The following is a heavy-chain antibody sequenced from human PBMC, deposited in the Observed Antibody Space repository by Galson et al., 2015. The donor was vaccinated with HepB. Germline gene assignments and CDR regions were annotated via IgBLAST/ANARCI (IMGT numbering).Heavy chain of an antibody. CDR3: ASLRYCSSTSCYTGFDY. D-gene: IGHD2-2*02. CDR2: IYPGDSDT. V-gene: IGHV5-51*03. CDR1: GYSFTSYW. Sequence: QSGAEVKKPGESLKISCKGSGYSFTSYWIGWVRQMPGKGLEWMGIIYPGDSDTRYSPSFQGQVTISADKSISTAYLQWSSLKASDTAMYYCASLRYCSSTSCYTGFDYWGQGTLVTVSS. J-gene: IGHJ4*02.